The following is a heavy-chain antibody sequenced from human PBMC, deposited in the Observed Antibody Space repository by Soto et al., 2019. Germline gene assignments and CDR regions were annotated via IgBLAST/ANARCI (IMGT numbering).Heavy chain of an antibody. Sequence: QVQLVESGGGVVQPGRSLRLSCAASGFTFSSYGMHWVRQAPGKGLEWVAVISYDGSNKYYADSVKGRFTISRDNSKNTLYLQMNSLRVEDTVVYYCAKDPNDFWSGYYFDYWGQGTLVTVSP. J-gene: IGHJ4*02. D-gene: IGHD3-3*01. V-gene: IGHV3-30*18. CDR2: ISYDGSNK. CDR3: AKDPNDFWSGYYFDY. CDR1: GFTFSSYG.